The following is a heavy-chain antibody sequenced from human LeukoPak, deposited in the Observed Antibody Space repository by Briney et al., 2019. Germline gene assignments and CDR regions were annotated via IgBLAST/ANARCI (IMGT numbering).Heavy chain of an antibody. CDR2: ISAHNGNT. Sequence: GASVKVSCKASGYTLTNYGISWVPQAPGQGLEWMGWISAHNGNTNYAQKLQGRVTMTTDTSTSTAYMELRSLRSEDTAVYYCARGAYCSSTSCYVGPFDYWGQGTLVTVSS. D-gene: IGHD2-2*01. V-gene: IGHV1-18*01. CDR1: GYTLTNYG. CDR3: ARGAYCSSTSCYVGPFDY. J-gene: IGHJ4*02.